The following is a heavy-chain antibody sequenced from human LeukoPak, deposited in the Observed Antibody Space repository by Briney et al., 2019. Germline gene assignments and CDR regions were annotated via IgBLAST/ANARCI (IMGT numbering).Heavy chain of an antibody. CDR3: ARDVDTAPGY. J-gene: IGHJ4*02. V-gene: IGHV3-30*01. CDR2: ISYDGSNK. Sequence: GGSLRLSCAASGFTFSSYAMYWVRQAPGKGLEWVAVISYDGSNKYYADSVKGRFTISRDNSKNTLYLQMNSLRAEDTAVYYCARDVDTAPGYWGQGTLVTVSS. CDR1: GFTFSSYA. D-gene: IGHD5-18*01.